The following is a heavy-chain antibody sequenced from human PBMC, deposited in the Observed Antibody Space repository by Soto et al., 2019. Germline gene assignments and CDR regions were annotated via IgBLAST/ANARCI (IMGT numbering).Heavy chain of an antibody. Sequence: GGSLRLSCSASGFTFSRYMMHWVRQAPGKGLQYISAIYSDGGSSYHADSVKGRFTISGDNSKNTLYLQMSSLRSDDTAVYYCVKPLTYNSQTFDYWGQGALVTVSS. J-gene: IGHJ4*02. CDR2: IYSDGGSS. CDR3: VKPLTYNSQTFDY. V-gene: IGHV3-64D*06. CDR1: GFTFSRYM. D-gene: IGHD1-20*01.